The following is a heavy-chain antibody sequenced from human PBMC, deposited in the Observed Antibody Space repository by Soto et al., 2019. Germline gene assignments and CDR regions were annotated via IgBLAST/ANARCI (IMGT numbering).Heavy chain of an antibody. Sequence: GASVKVSCKASGYTFTSYDINWVRQATGQGLEWMGWMNPNSGNTGYAQKFQGRVTMTRNTSISTAYMELSSLRSEDTAVYYCAIISWRIVVVVAATPWEDYWGQGTLVTVSS. CDR3: AIISWRIVVVVAATPWEDY. J-gene: IGHJ4*02. V-gene: IGHV1-8*01. D-gene: IGHD2-15*01. CDR1: GYTFTSYD. CDR2: MNPNSGNT.